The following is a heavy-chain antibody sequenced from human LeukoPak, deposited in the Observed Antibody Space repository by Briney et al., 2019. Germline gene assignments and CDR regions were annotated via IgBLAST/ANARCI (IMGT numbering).Heavy chain of an antibody. CDR1: GFTFSSFH. V-gene: IGHV3-48*01. CDR2: ISRDSTTI. J-gene: IGHJ4*02. CDR3: ATDYYDSSGYYTGSY. D-gene: IGHD3-22*01. Sequence: PGGSLRPSCAASGFTFSSFHINWVRQAPGKGLEWLSYISRDSTTIYYADSVKGRFTISRDNAKNSLYLQMNSLRAEDTAVYHCATDYYDSSGYYTGSYWGQGTLVTVSS.